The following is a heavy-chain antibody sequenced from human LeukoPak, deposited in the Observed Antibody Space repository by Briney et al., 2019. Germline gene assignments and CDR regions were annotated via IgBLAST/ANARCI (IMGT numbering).Heavy chain of an antibody. Sequence: PGGSLRLSCAASGFTVSSNYMSWVRQAPGKGLEWVSVIYSGGSTYYADSVKGRFTISRDNSKSTLYIQMNSLRAEDTAVYYCARAPKLPTSLSGYASELYWYFDLWGRGTLVTVSS. CDR1: GFTVSSNY. CDR3: ARAPKLPTSLSGYASELYWYFDL. D-gene: IGHD3-10*01. V-gene: IGHV3-53*01. J-gene: IGHJ2*01. CDR2: IYSGGST.